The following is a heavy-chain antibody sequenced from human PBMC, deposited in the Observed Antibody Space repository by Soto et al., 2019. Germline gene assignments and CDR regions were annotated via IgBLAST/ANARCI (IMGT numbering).Heavy chain of an antibody. V-gene: IGHV5-51*01. CDR2: IYPGDSDT. D-gene: IGHD3-16*02. CDR3: ASLMTSYDYVCESYRPLDAFDI. CDR1: GYSFTSYW. Sequence: GESLKISCKGSGYSFTSYWIGWVRQMPGKGLEWMGIIYPGDSDTRYSPSFQGQVTISADNTISTAYLQWSSLKASDTARYYCASLMTSYDYVCESYRPLDAFDIWGQGTMVTVSS. J-gene: IGHJ3*02.